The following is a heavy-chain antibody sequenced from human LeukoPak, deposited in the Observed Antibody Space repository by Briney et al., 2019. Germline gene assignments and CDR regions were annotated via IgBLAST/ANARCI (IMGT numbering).Heavy chain of an antibody. J-gene: IGHJ4*02. V-gene: IGHV3-7*03. Sequence: GGSLRLSCAASGFTFNTYTMNWVRQAPGKGLEWLAIIKKDRSEKYYADSVKGQFTISRDNTKNSVYLQMNSLGAEDTATYFCVGGRGFLPDYWGQGTLVTVSS. CDR2: IKKDRSEK. CDR3: VGGRGFLPDY. CDR1: GFTFNTYT.